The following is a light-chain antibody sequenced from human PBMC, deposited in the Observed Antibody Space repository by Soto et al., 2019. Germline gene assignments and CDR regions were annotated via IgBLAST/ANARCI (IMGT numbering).Light chain of an antibody. J-gene: IGLJ2*01. CDR3: SSYTSSSLLV. CDR2: EVS. Sequence: QSPLTQPASVSGSPGQSITISCTGTSSDVGGYNYVSWYQQHPGKAPKLMIYEVSNRPSGVSNRFSGSKSGNTASLTISGLQAEDEADYYCSSYTSSSLLVFGGGTKLTVL. V-gene: IGLV2-14*01. CDR1: SSDVGGYNY.